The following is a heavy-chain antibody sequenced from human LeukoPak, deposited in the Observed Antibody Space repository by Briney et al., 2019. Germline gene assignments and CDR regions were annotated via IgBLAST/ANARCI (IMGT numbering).Heavy chain of an antibody. CDR1: GGSISSSNW. V-gene: IGHV4-4*02. CDR3: ARRRRSPGAFDI. CDR2: IYHSGST. Sequence: SETLSLTCAVSGGSISSSNWWSWVRQPPGKGLEWIGEIYHSGSTNYNPSLKSRVTISVDTSKNQFSLKLSSVTAADTAVYYCARRRRSPGAFDIWGQGTMVTVSS. J-gene: IGHJ3*02. D-gene: IGHD1-14*01.